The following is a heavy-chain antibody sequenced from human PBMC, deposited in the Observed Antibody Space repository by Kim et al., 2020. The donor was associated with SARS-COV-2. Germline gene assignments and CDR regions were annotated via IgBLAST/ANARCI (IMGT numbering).Heavy chain of an antibody. Sequence: SQTLSLTCDISGDSISSNSATWNWIRQSPSRGPEWLGRAYYRSKWKNDYAESVQSRMTIIPDTSKNQLSLHLTSVTPDDTAIYYCARDEGGSSSYFDPWGQGTLVTVSS. CDR2: AYYRSKWKN. CDR1: GDSISSNSAT. D-gene: IGHD6-6*01. J-gene: IGHJ5*02. V-gene: IGHV6-1*01. CDR3: ARDEGGSSSYFDP.